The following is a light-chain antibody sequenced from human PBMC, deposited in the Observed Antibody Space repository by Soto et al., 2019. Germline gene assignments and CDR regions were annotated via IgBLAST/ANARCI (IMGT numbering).Light chain of an antibody. Sequence: QPALTQPASVSGSPGPSITISCTGTSSDVGGYNYVSWYQQHPGKAPKLMIYDDSNRPSGVSNRFSDSKSGNTASLTISGLQDDDEDDYYCSPYRSSRTLEVVGTGTKLTVL. CDR1: SSDVGGYNY. J-gene: IGLJ1*01. V-gene: IGLV2-14*01. CDR2: DDS. CDR3: SPYRSSRTLEV.